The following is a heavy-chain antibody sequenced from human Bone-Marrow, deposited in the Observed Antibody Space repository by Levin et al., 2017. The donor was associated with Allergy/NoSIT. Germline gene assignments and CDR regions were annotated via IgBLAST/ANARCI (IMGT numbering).Heavy chain of an antibody. Sequence: SETLSLTCAVSGFSISSGYYWAWIRQPPGKGLEWIGIVYHTGSTYYNPSLESRVTISVDTSRNQFSLRLSPVTVADTAVYYCARNLPVTDLGYWGQGTLVTVSS. V-gene: IGHV4-38-2*01. CDR1: GFSISSGYY. CDR3: ARNLPVTDLGY. CDR2: VYHTGST. J-gene: IGHJ4*02. D-gene: IGHD1-14*01.